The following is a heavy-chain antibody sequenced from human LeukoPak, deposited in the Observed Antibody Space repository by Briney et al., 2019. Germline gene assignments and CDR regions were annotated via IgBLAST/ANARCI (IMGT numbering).Heavy chain of an antibody. Sequence: GESLKISCKGSGYSFTRYWIGWVRQMPGKGLEGMGIIYPGDSDTRYSPSLQGQVTISADKSISTGYLRWSSLKASDTAMYYCARQGVGATTVDYWGQGTLVTVSS. D-gene: IGHD1-26*01. V-gene: IGHV5-51*01. CDR2: IYPGDSDT. CDR3: ARQGVGATTVDY. J-gene: IGHJ4*02. CDR1: GYSFTRYW.